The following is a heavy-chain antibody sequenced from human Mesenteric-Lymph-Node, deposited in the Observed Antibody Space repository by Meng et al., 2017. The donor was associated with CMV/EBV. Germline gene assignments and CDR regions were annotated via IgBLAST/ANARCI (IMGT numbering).Heavy chain of an antibody. CDR3: TKGLLVTTIQDGFDI. CDR2: ISSRGSTI. D-gene: IGHD2-21*02. V-gene: IGHV3-48*04. CDR1: GFTFSSYA. J-gene: IGHJ3*02. Sequence: GESLKISCAASGFTFSSYAMSWIRQAPGKGLEWVSYISSRGSTIYYADSVKGRFTISRDNAKNSLYLQMSGLRTEDTALYYCTKGLLVTTIQDGFDIWGQGTMVTVSS.